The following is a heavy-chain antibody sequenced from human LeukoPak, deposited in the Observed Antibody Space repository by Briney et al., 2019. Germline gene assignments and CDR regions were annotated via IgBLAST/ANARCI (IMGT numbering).Heavy chain of an antibody. CDR1: GGSISSYY. J-gene: IGHJ6*02. D-gene: IGHD6-19*01. Sequence: SETLSLTCTVSGGSISSYYWSWIRQPPGKGLEWSGYIYYSGSTNYNPSLKSRVTISVGTSKNQFSLKLSSVTAADTAVYYCARDLITVAGTDYGMDVWGQGTTVTVSS. V-gene: IGHV4-59*01. CDR3: ARDLITVAGTDYGMDV. CDR2: IYYSGST.